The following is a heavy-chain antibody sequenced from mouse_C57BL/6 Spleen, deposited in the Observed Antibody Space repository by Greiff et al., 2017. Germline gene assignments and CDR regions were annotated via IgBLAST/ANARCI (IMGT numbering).Heavy chain of an antibody. CDR2: IYPRDGST. CDR1: GYTFTSYD. V-gene: IGHV1-85*01. Sequence: QVQLQQSGPELVKPGASVKLSCKASGYTFTSYDINWVKQRPGQGLEWIGWIYPRDGSTKYNEKFKGKATLTVDTSSSTAYMELHSLTSEDSAVYFCARKGVGSYKGGFDYWGQGTTLTVSS. J-gene: IGHJ2*01. D-gene: IGHD1-1*02. CDR3: ARKGVGSYKGGFDY.